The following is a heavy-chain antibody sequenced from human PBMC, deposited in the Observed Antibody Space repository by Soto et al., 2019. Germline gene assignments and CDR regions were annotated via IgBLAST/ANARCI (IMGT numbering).Heavy chain of an antibody. Sequence: VQLVESGGGVVQPGRSLRLSCAASGFTFSDYAMHWVRQAPGKGLEWVAVVSHDGRNTHYADSVQGRFTISRDSSKNKVFPEITSPRTEGTACYFWAEGGRQWPVTTDLNHLGPGALVTVPS. D-gene: IGHD6-19*01. J-gene: IGHJ5*02. CDR1: GFTFSDYA. V-gene: IGHV3-30*03. CDR3: AEGGRQWPVTTDLNH. CDR2: VSHDGRNT.